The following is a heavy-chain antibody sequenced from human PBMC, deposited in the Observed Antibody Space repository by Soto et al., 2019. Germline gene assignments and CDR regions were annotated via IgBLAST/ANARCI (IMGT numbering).Heavy chain of an antibody. V-gene: IGHV4-39*01. J-gene: IGHJ4*02. CDR3: ARHVPFGGIIDYYYGS. D-gene: IGHD3-16*02. Sequence: SETLSLTCSVSGGSFSSTSYYWGWVRQPPGKGLEWIGSIYYSGRTYYNPSLKSRITISVDTSKNQFSLKLSSVTAADTAVYYCARHVPFGGIIDYYYGSLGQRTLGTVFS. CDR1: GGSFSSTSYY. CDR2: IYYSGRT.